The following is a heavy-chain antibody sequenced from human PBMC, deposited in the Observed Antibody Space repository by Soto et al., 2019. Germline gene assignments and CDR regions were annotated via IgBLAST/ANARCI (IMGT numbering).Heavy chain of an antibody. CDR1: GDSVSSGTYY. J-gene: IGHJ6*03. CDR2: ISYSGNT. Sequence: QLQLQESGPGLVRPSETLPLTCTVSGDSVSSGTYYWGWIRQPPGKGLAWLGFISYSGNTYYNPALESRISISVDASKKHFSLNLSSVTAADTAVYYCVLGDYYYYYMDVWGKGTTVTVSS. D-gene: IGHD3-16*01. CDR3: VLGDYYYYYMDV. V-gene: IGHV4-39*02.